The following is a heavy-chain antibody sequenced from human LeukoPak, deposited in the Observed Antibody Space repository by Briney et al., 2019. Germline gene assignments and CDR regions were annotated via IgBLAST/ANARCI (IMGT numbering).Heavy chain of an antibody. CDR1: GDTFTGYY. D-gene: IGHD2-15*01. CDR2: INPNSGGT. V-gene: IGHV1-2*02. J-gene: IGHJ4*02. CDR3: ARDPAVVVVAATFFDY. Sequence: AASVKVSCKASGDTFTGYYMQGVRQAPGEGLEWMGWINPNSGGTNYAQKFQGRVTMTRDTSTSTVYMELSSLRSEDTAVYYCARDPAVVVVAATFFDYWGQGTLVTVSS.